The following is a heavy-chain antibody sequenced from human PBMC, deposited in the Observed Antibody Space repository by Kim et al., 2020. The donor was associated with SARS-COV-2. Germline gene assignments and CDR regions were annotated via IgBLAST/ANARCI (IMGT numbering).Heavy chain of an antibody. CDR3: ARDGYSSGWYDPGY. CDR2: INSDESST. V-gene: IGHV3-74*01. Sequence: GGSLRLSCAASGFTFSSYWMHWVRQAPGKGLVWVSRINSDESSTSYADSVKGRFTISRDNAKNTLYLQMNSLRAEDTAVYYCARDGYSSGWYDPGYWGQGTLVTVSS. D-gene: IGHD6-19*01. J-gene: IGHJ4*02. CDR1: GFTFSSYW.